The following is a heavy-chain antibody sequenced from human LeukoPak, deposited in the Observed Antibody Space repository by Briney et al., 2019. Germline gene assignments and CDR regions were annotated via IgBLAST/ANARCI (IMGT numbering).Heavy chain of an antibody. Sequence: PGGSLRLSCAASGFTFSSYGMHWVRQAPGKGLEWVANIKQDGSEKYYVDSVKGRFTISRDNAKNSLYLQMNSLRAEDTAVYYCARGSRYCSSNSCYSFDNWGQGTLVTVSS. CDR1: GFTFSSYG. J-gene: IGHJ4*02. CDR3: ARGSRYCSSNSCYSFDN. V-gene: IGHV3-7*01. D-gene: IGHD2-2*01. CDR2: IKQDGSEK.